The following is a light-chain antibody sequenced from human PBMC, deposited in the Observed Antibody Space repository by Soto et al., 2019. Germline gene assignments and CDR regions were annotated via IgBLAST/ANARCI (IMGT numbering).Light chain of an antibody. CDR1: SSDVGGYNY. Sequence: QSALTQPPSASGSPGQSVTISCTGTSSDVGGYNYVSWYQQYPGRAPKLMIYEVTKRPSGVPDRFSGSKSGNTASLTVSGLQAEDEADYHCSSYAASNNFYFVFGGGTQLTV. J-gene: IGLJ3*02. CDR2: EVT. V-gene: IGLV2-8*01. CDR3: SSYAASNNFYFV.